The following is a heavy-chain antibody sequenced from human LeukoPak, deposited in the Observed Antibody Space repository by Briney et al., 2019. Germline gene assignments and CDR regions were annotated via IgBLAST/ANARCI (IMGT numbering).Heavy chain of an antibody. CDR3: ARVWSGYIDY. Sequence: SGGSLRLSCAASGFTVSSNYMSWVRQAPGKGLEWVSVIYSGGSTYYADSVKGRFTISRDNSKNTLYLQMNSLRAEDTAVYYCARVWSGYIDYWGQGTLVTVSS. D-gene: IGHD3-3*01. CDR2: IYSGGST. CDR1: GFTVSSNY. J-gene: IGHJ4*02. V-gene: IGHV3-53*01.